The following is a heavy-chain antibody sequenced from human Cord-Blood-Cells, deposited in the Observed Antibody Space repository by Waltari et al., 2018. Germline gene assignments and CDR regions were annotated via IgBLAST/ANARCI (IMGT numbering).Heavy chain of an antibody. V-gene: IGHV1-8*03. J-gene: IGHJ4*02. CDR1: GYTFTSYD. CDR3: ARQYCSGGSCYQFDY. D-gene: IGHD2-15*01. Sequence: QVQLVQSGAEVKKPGASVKVSCKASGYTFTSYDINWVRQATGQGLEWMGWMNPTNGNTGYAQKFQGRVTITRNTSISTAYMGLSSLRSEDTAVYYCARQYCSGGSCYQFDYWGQGTLVTVSS. CDR2: MNPTNGNT.